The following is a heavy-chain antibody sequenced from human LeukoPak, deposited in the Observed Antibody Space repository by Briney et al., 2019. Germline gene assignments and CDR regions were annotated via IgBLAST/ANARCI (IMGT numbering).Heavy chain of an antibody. CDR2: ISGSGGST. V-gene: IGHV3-23*01. D-gene: IGHD6-19*01. CDR1: GFIFSNYW. CDR3: AKSLRRIAVAGNWFDP. J-gene: IGHJ5*02. Sequence: GGSLRLSXAASGFIFSNYWMSWVRQAPGKGLEWVSAISGSGGSTYYADSVKGRFTISRDNSKNTLYLQMNSLRAEDTAVYYCAKSLRRIAVAGNWFDPWGQGTLVTVSS.